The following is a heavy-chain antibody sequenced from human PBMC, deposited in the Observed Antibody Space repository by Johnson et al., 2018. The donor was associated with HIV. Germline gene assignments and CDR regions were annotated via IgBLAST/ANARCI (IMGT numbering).Heavy chain of an antibody. J-gene: IGHJ3*01. CDR1: GFTFSNYG. CDR3: ARENYRRRDAFDV. CDR2: IRYDESNK. D-gene: IGHD1-7*01. Sequence: VQLVESGGGVVQPGGSLRLSCAASGFTFSNYGMHWVRQAPGKGLEWVAFIRYDESNKYYADSVKGRFTISRDNSKNTLYLQINSLRTEDTAVYYCARENYRRRDAFDVWGQGTVVIVSS. V-gene: IGHV3-30*02.